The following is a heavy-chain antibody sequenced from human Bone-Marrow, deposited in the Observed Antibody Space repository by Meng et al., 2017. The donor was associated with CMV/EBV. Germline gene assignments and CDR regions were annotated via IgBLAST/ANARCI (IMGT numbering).Heavy chain of an antibody. D-gene: IGHD3-9*01. CDR2: MNPNSGNT. CDR3: ARVEKGGRYFDWLLQTPREYGMDV. CDR1: GYTFTSYD. V-gene: IGHV1-8*03. Sequence: ASVKVSCKASGYTFTSYDINWVRQVTGQGLEWMGWMNPNSGNTGYAQKFQGRVTITRNTSISTAYMELSSLRSEDTAVYYCARVEKGGRYFDWLLQTPREYGMDVWGQGTTVTVSS. J-gene: IGHJ6*02.